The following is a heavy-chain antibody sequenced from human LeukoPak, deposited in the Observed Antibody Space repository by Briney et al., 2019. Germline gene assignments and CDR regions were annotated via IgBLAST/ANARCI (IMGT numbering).Heavy chain of an antibody. CDR3: ASSKIYCSGGSCYSFPNYYYYMDV. CDR1: DYSISSGYGYY. V-gene: IGHV4-38-2*02. D-gene: IGHD2-15*01. J-gene: IGHJ6*03. Sequence: PSETLSLTCTVSDYSISSGYGYYWGWIRQPPGKGLEWIGNIYHSGITYYNHFNSSLKSRVTISIDTSKNQFSLRLTSVTAADTAVYYCASSKIYCSGGSCYSFPNYYYYMDVWGKGTTVTVSS. CDR2: IYHSGIT.